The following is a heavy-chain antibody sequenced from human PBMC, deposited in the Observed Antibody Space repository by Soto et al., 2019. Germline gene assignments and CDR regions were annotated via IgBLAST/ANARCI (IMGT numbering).Heavy chain of an antibody. V-gene: IGHV1-69*13. J-gene: IGHJ6*02. CDR3: ARALLLWFGEFYYYYGMDV. D-gene: IGHD3-10*01. CDR1: GGTFSSYA. Sequence: SEKVSCKASGGTFSSYAISWVRQAPGQGLEWMGGIIPIFGTANYAQKFQGRVTITADESTSTAYMELSSLRSEDTAVYYCARALLLWFGEFYYYYGMDVWGQGTTVTVSS. CDR2: IIPIFGTA.